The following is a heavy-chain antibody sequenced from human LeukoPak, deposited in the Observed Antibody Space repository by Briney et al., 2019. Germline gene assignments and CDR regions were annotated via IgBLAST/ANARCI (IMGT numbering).Heavy chain of an antibody. CDR1: GYSFTGSA. V-gene: IGHV7-4-1*02. D-gene: IGHD3-3*02. Sequence: ASVTVSCKASGYSFTGSAMNWVRQAPGQGLEWMGWINANTGNPTYAQGFTGRFVFSLDTSVSTAYLQISSLKAEDTAVYYCARDLLAAPLNWFDPWGQGTLVTVPS. CDR3: ARDLLAAPLNWFDP. CDR2: INANTGNP. J-gene: IGHJ5*02.